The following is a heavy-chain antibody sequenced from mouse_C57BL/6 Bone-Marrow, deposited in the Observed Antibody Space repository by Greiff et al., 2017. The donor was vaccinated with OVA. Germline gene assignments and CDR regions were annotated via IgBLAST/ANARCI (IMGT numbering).Heavy chain of an antibody. J-gene: IGHJ4*01. D-gene: IGHD2-4*01. CDR2: ISNGGGST. CDR1: GFTFSDYY. CDR3: ARHDYSNYAIDY. Sequence: DVKLQESGGGLVQPGGSLKLSCAASGFTFSDYYMYWVRQTPEKRLEWVAYISNGGGSTYYPDTVKGRFTISRDNAKNTLYLQMSRLKSEDTAMYYCARHDYSNYAIDYWGQGTSVTVSS. V-gene: IGHV5-12*01.